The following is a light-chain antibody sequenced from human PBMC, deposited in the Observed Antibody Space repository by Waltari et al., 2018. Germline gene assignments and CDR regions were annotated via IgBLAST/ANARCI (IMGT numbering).Light chain of an antibody. J-gene: IGKJ1*01. CDR3: QQYGSSPWT. Sequence: EIVLTQSPGTLSFSPGGRATLSCRASQSVSSSYIAWYQQKPGQAPRVLIHGASNRATGIPDRFSGSGSGTDFTLTISRLEPEDFAVYYCQQYGSSPWTFGQGTKVEIK. CDR2: GAS. CDR1: QSVSSSY. V-gene: IGKV3-20*01.